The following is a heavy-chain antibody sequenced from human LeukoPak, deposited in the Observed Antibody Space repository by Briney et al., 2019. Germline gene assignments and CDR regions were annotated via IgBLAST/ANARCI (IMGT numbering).Heavy chain of an antibody. V-gene: IGHV1-18*04. CDR1: GYTFTSYG. CDR3: ARGPRYQIFDY. J-gene: IGHJ4*02. CDR2: ISAYNGNT. Sequence: ASVKVSCKASGYTFTSYGISWVRQAPGQGLXWMGWISAYNGNTNYAQKLQGRVTMSTDTSTSTAYMELRGLRSDDTAVYYCARGPRYQIFDYWGQGTLVTVSS. D-gene: IGHD1-14*01.